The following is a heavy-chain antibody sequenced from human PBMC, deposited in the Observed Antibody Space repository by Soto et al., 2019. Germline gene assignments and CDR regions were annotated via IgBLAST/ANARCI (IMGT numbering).Heavy chain of an antibody. J-gene: IGHJ4*01. CDR3: AKFGASGSYFQFDY. D-gene: IGHD3-10*01. V-gene: IGHV3-23*01. CDR1: GFPFINFA. CDR2: ISGGGTAT. Sequence: GGSLRLSCADSGFPFINFAMSWVRQSPGKGLEWVSAISGGGTATWYADSVRGRFTISRDNSKNTVYLQMNSLRAEDTAVYYCAKFGASGSYFQFDYWGHGTLVTVSS.